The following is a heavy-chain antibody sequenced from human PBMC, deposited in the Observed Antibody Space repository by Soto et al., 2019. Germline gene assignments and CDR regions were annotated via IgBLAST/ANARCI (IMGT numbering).Heavy chain of an antibody. Sequence: SETLSLTCAVYGGSFSGYYWSWIRQPPGKGLEWIGEINHSGSTNYNPSLKSRVTISVDTSKNQFSLKLSSVTAADTAVYYCARDDTYYDFWSGYYNYYYYGMDVWGQGTTVTVSS. CDR1: GGSFSGYY. J-gene: IGHJ6*02. V-gene: IGHV4-34*01. CDR2: INHSGST. CDR3: ARDDTYYDFWSGYYNYYYYGMDV. D-gene: IGHD3-3*01.